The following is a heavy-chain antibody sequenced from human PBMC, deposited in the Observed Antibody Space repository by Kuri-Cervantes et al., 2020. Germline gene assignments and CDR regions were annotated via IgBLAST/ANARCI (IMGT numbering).Heavy chain of an antibody. Sequence: GESLKISCAVSGFNLSTYGIHWVRQAPGKGLEWVAFIRYDGSNEYYADSVKGRFTISRDNSKNTLYLQMNSLRAEDTAVYYCARAPGDWGQGTLVTVSS. D-gene: IGHD3-10*01. CDR2: IRYDGSNE. J-gene: IGHJ4*02. V-gene: IGHV3-30*02. CDR3: ARAPGD. CDR1: GFNLSTYG.